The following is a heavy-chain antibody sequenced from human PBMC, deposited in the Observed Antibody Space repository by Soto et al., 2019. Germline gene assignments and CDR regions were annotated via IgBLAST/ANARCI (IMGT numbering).Heavy chain of an antibody. CDR2: IIPIFGTA. Sequence: SVKVSCKASGGTFSSYAISWVRQAPGQGLEWMGGIIPIFGTANYAQKFQGRVTITADESTSTAYMELSSLRSEDTAVYYCARDGELPPDGSGNWFDPWGQGTLVTVSS. D-gene: IGHD1-26*01. CDR1: GGTFSSYA. CDR3: ARDGELPPDGSGNWFDP. J-gene: IGHJ5*02. V-gene: IGHV1-69*13.